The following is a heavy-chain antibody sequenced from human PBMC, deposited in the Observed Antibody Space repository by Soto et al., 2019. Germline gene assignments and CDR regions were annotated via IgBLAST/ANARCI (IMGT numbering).Heavy chain of an antibody. D-gene: IGHD6-13*01. CDR2: INHSGST. J-gene: IGHJ6*03. Sequence: SETLSLTCAFYGGSFSGYYWSLIRQPPGKGLEWIGEINHSGSTNYNPSLKSRVTISVDTSKNQFSLKLSSVTAADTAVYYCARGVAAAGSYYYYYMDVWGKGTTVTVSS. CDR1: GGSFSGYY. CDR3: ARGVAAAGSYYYYYMDV. V-gene: IGHV4-34*01.